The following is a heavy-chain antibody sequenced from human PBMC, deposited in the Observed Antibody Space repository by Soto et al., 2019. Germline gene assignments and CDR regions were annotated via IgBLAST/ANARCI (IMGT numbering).Heavy chain of an antibody. J-gene: IGHJ6*02. D-gene: IGHD2-2*01. CDR2: ISAYNGNT. V-gene: IGHV1-18*01. CDR1: GYTFTSYG. Sequence: QVQLVQSGAEVKKPGASVKVSCKASGYTFTSYGISWVRQAPGQGLEWMGWISAYNGNTNYAQKLQGRVTMTTDTSTSTAYMELSSLRSDDTAVYYCARNSDCSSTSCRRDSLEGIDVWCQGTTVTVSS. CDR3: ARNSDCSSTSCRRDSLEGIDV.